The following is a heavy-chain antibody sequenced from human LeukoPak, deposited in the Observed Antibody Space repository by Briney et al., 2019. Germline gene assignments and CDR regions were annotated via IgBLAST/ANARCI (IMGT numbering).Heavy chain of an antibody. V-gene: IGHV3-21*01. J-gene: IGHJ3*02. Sequence: SGGSLRLSCAASGFTFSSYSMNWVRQAPGKGLEWVSSISSSSSYIYYADSVKGRFTISRDNAKNSLYLQMNSLRAEDTAVYYCARPQYDSSGYYYFDAFDIWGQGTMVTVSS. CDR2: ISSSSSYI. CDR3: ARPQYDSSGYYYFDAFDI. D-gene: IGHD3-22*01. CDR1: GFTFSSYS.